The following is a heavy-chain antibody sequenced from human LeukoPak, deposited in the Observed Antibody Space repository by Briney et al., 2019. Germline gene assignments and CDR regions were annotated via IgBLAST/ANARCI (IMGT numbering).Heavy chain of an antibody. V-gene: IGHV3-23*01. J-gene: IGHJ4*02. CDR2: ISGSGGST. Sequence: PGGSLRVSCAASGFTFSSYWMHWVRQAPGKGLVWVSAISGSGGSTYYADSVKGRFTISRDNSKNTLYLQMNSLRAEDTAVYYCAKDRVVVVPAAIDYYFDYWGQGTLVTVSS. D-gene: IGHD2-2*01. CDR1: GFTFSSYW. CDR3: AKDRVVVVPAAIDYYFDY.